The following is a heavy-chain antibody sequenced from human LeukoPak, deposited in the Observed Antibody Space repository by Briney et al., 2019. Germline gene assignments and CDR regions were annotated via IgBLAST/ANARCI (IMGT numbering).Heavy chain of an antibody. CDR2: IYHSGST. Sequence: LRLSCAASGFTFSSYAMSWIRQPPGKGLEWIGYIYHSGSTYYNPSLKSRVTISVDRSKNQFSLKLSSVTAADTAVYYCARVGANTRFDYWGQGTLVTVSS. V-gene: IGHV4-30-2*01. D-gene: IGHD1-26*01. CDR3: ARVGANTRFDY. CDR1: GFTFSSYA. J-gene: IGHJ4*02.